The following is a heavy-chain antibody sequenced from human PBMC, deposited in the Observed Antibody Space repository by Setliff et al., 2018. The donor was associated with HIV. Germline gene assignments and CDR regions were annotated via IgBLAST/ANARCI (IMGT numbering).Heavy chain of an antibody. D-gene: IGHD2-8*02. J-gene: IGHJ5*02. CDR3: ARYAASGTGWFDP. Sequence: ASVKVSCKASGYTFTSYGISWVRQAPGQGLEWMGWISAYNGNTNYAQSFQGRVTMTTDTSTNTAYLELTSLRSDDTAVYYCARYAASGTGWFDPWGQGTQVTVSS. CDR1: GYTFTSYG. V-gene: IGHV1-18*01. CDR2: ISAYNGNT.